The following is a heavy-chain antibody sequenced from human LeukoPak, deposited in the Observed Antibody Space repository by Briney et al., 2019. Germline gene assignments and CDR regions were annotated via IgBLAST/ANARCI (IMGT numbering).Heavy chain of an antibody. V-gene: IGHV3-30*19. CDR2: IQYDGNNK. CDR3: ARDRGSSWYFDY. Sequence: QPGGSLRLSCAASGFTFHNFGMHWVRQAPGQGLEWLTFIQYDGNNKNYADSVKGRFTISRDNSKNTLYLQLNSLRTEDTAVYYCARDRGSSWYFDYWGQGTLVTVSS. J-gene: IGHJ4*02. CDR1: GFTFHNFG. D-gene: IGHD6-6*01.